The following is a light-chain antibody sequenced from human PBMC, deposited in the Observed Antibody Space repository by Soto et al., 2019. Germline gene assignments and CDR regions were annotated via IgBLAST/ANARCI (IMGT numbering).Light chain of an antibody. V-gene: IGKV3-20*01. CDR2: GAS. Sequence: EIVMTQSPGTLSLSPGERATLSCRASQSVTSNYLAWYRQKPGQAPWLLIFGASIRATGLPDRFSGSGSGTDFTLTISRLEPEDFAVYYCQQYGSSPGTFGQGTKVDI. CDR1: QSVTSNY. J-gene: IGKJ1*01. CDR3: QQYGSSPGT.